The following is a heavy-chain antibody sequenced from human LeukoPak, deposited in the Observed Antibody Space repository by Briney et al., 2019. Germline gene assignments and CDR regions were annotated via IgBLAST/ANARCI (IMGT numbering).Heavy chain of an antibody. V-gene: IGHV3-48*01. CDR1: GFRFSTSS. J-gene: IGHJ4*02. D-gene: IGHD2-2*01. CDR3: ARDARSHCGTDACYGPYFDY. CDR2: IRGSIPTI. Sequence: GALRLSCAASGFRFSTSSMRWVPQTPGGGVEWSSYIRGSIPTIYYADSRKGRFTISRDNARNSLYLQMNDLRAEGTGVYFCARDARSHCGTDACYGPYFDYWGQGSLVTVSS.